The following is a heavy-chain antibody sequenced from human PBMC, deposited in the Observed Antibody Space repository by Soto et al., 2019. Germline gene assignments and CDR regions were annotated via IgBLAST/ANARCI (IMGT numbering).Heavy chain of an antibody. CDR3: ARVYAPMDV. CDR2: ISYDGSNK. D-gene: IGHD2-8*01. V-gene: IGHV3-30-3*01. Sequence: TGGSLRLSCAASGFTFSSYAMHWVRQAPGKGLEWVAVISYDGSNKYYADSVKGRFTISRDNSKNTLYLQMNSLRAEDTAVYYCARVYAPMDVWGQGTTVTVSS. J-gene: IGHJ6*02. CDR1: GFTFSSYA.